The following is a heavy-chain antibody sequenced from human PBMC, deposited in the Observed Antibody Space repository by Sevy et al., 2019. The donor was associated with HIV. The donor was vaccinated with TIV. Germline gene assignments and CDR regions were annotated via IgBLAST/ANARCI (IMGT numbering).Heavy chain of an antibody. CDR3: ATHAGLAAAGRVFDY. J-gene: IGHJ4*02. Sequence: GGSLRLSCAASGFTFSDHYMEWVRQAPGKGLEWVGRTRNKADSYTTKYAVSVKARFTISRDDSKNSLYLQMTSLKTGVTAVYYCATHAGLAAAGRVFDYWGQGTLVTVSS. CDR1: GFTFSDHY. V-gene: IGHV3-72*01. CDR2: TRNKADSYTT. D-gene: IGHD6-13*01.